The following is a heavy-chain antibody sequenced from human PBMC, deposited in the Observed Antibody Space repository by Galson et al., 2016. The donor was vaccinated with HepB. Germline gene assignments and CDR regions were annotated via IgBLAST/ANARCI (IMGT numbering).Heavy chain of an antibody. CDR2: IYNTESS. Sequence: SETLSLTCSVSGVSVISVNYFWSWIRQPPGKGLEWIGYIYNTESSNYHPSLRSRVTISLDRSKNQFSLRLRSVTAADTAVYYCASTFDDYGYWGQGTLVAVPS. V-gene: IGHV4-61*01. CDR3: ASTFDDYGY. D-gene: IGHD4-17*01. CDR1: GVSVISVNYF. J-gene: IGHJ4*02.